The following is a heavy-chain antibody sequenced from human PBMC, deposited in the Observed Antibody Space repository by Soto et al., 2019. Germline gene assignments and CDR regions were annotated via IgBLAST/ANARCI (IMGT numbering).Heavy chain of an antibody. V-gene: IGHV4-39*01. Sequence: SETLSLTGTVSGGSISSSSYYWGWIRQPPGKGLEWIGSIYYSGSTYYNPSLKSRVTISVDTSKNQFSLKLSSVTAADTAVYYCARHIAAAGRESWFDPWGQGTLVTVSS. J-gene: IGHJ5*02. CDR1: GGSISSSSYY. CDR2: IYYSGST. CDR3: ARHIAAAGRESWFDP. D-gene: IGHD6-13*01.